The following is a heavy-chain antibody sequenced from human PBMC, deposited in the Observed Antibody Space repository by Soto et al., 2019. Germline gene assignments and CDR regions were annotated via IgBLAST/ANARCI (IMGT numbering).Heavy chain of an antibody. CDR1: GFTFSSYW. CDR3: ARDGLGDFWSGYYTGDIDY. Sequence: PGGSLRLSCAASGFTFSSYWMHWVRQAPGKGLVWVSRINSDGSSTSYADSVKGRFTISRDNAKNTLYLQMNSLRAEDTAVYYCARDGLGDFWSGYYTGDIDYWGQGTLVTVSS. J-gene: IGHJ4*02. V-gene: IGHV3-74*01. D-gene: IGHD3-3*01. CDR2: INSDGSST.